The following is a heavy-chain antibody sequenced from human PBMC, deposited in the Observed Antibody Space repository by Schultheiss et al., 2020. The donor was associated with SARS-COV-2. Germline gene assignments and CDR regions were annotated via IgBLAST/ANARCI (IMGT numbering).Heavy chain of an antibody. V-gene: IGHV3-21*01. D-gene: IGHD6-6*01. J-gene: IGHJ4*02. CDR1: GFSVSNRY. Sequence: GGSLRLSCAASGFSVSNRYMTWVRQAPGKGLEWVSSISSSSSYIYYADSVKGRFTISRDNAKNSLYLQMNSLRAEDTAVYYCARDWDHIAARPLDYWGQGTLVTVSS. CDR2: ISSSSSYI. CDR3: ARDWDHIAARPLDY.